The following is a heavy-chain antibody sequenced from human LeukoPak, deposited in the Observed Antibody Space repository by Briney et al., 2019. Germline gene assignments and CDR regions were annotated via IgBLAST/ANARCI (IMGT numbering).Heavy chain of an antibody. CDR3: ARDPTTGTIRWAGFYI. J-gene: IGHJ3*02. D-gene: IGHD1-1*01. CDR1: EYTFAGYY. V-gene: IGHV1-2*02. Sequence: GASVKVSCKASEYTFAGYYIHWVRQAPGQGLEWMGWINANSGDTHYAQKFQGRVTMTRDTSISTAYMELSKLRSDDTAVYYCARDPTTGTIRWAGFYIWGQGTMVTVSS. CDR2: INANSGDT.